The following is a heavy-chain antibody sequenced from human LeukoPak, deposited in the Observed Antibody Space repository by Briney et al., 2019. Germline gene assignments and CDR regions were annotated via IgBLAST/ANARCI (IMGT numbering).Heavy chain of an antibody. V-gene: IGHV3-30*02. CDR3: AKDPQHPYYYDSSGPPDY. D-gene: IGHD3-22*01. Sequence: GGSLRLSCAASGFTFSSYGMHCVRQAPGKGLEWVAFIRYDGSNKYYADSVKGRFTISRDNSKNTLYLQMNSLRAEDTAVYYCAKDPQHPYYYDSSGPPDYWGQGTLVTVSS. J-gene: IGHJ4*02. CDR2: IRYDGSNK. CDR1: GFTFSSYG.